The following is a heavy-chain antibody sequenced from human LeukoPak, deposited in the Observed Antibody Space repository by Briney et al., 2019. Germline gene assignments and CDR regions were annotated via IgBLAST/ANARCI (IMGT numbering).Heavy chain of an antibody. Sequence: GGSLRLSCAASGFTFSSYSMNWVRQAPGKGLEWVSYISSSSSTIYYADSVKGRFTISRDNAKNSLYLQMNSLRDEDTAVYYCAREDRIGYCSGGSCYSANYFDYWGQGTLVTVSS. J-gene: IGHJ4*02. V-gene: IGHV3-48*02. CDR2: ISSSSSTI. D-gene: IGHD2-15*01. CDR3: AREDRIGYCSGGSCYSANYFDY. CDR1: GFTFSSYS.